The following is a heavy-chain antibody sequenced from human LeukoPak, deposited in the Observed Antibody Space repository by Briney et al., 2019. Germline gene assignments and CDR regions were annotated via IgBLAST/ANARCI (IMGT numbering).Heavy chain of an antibody. CDR3: AREAAGYCSGGSCYENNY. CDR1: GGTFSSYA. CDR2: IIPIFGTA. V-gene: IGHV1-69*13. J-gene: IGHJ4*02. Sequence: ASVKVSCKASGGTFSSYAISWVRQAPGQGLEWMGGIIPIFGTANYAQKFQGRVTITADESASTAYMELSSLRSEDTAVYYCAREAAGYCSGGSCYENNYWGQGTLVTVSS. D-gene: IGHD2-15*01.